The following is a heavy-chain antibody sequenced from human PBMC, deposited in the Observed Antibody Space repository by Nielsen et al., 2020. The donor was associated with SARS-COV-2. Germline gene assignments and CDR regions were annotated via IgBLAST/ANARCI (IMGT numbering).Heavy chain of an antibody. CDR2: IYYSGST. CDR1: GGSISSYY. J-gene: IGHJ4*02. D-gene: IGHD3-10*01. CDR3: AGYGSGSYREGTFDY. V-gene: IGHV4-59*08. Sequence: SETLSLTCTVSGGSISSYYWSWIRQPPGKGLEWIGYIYYSGSTNYNPSLKSRVTISVDTSKNQFSLKLSSVTAADTAVYYCAGYGSGSYREGTFDYWGQGTLVTVSS.